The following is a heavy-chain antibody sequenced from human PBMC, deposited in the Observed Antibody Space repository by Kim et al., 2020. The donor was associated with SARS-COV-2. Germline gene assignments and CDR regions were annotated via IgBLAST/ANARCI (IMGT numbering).Heavy chain of an antibody. CDR3: ARPDGYYFDY. V-gene: IGHV4-39*01. CDR2: IYYSGST. Sequence: SETLSLTCTVSGGSISSSSYYWGWIRQPPGKGLEWIGSIYYSGSTYYNPSLKSRVTISVDTSKNQFSLKLSSVTAADTAVYYCARPDGYYFDYWGQGTL. D-gene: IGHD4-17*01. CDR1: GGSISSSSYY. J-gene: IGHJ4*02.